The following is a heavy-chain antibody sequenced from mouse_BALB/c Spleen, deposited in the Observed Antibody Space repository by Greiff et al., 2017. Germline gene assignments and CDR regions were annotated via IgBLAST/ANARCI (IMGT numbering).Heavy chain of an antibody. CDR2: ISNGGGST. D-gene: IGHD2-1*01. CDR1: GFTFSSYT. CDR3: ARRGGNYNYAMDY. Sequence: EVQLQQSGGGLVQPGGSLKLSCAASGFTFSSYTMSWVRQTPEKRLEWVAYISNGGGSTYYPDTVKGRFTISRDNAKNTLYLQMSSLKSEDTAMYYCARRGGNYNYAMDYWGQGTSVTVSS. J-gene: IGHJ4*01. V-gene: IGHV5-12-2*01.